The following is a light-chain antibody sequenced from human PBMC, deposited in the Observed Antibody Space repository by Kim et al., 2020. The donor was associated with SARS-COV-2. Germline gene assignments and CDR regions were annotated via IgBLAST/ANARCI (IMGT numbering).Light chain of an antibody. CDR2: GAS. J-gene: IGKJ4*01. Sequence: EIVMTQSPATLSVSPGERATLSCRASQSVSDSLAWYRQKPGQAPRLLIYGASTRATGIPARFSGSGSGTEFTLTINSLQSEDFAVYYCLQYNSLPPFTFGGGTKVDIK. CDR3: LQYNSLPPFT. V-gene: IGKV3-15*01. CDR1: QSVSDS.